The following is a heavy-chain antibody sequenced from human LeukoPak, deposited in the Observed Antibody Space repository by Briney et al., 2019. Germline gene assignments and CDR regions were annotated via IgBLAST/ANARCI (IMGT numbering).Heavy chain of an antibody. CDR1: GFTFRSHG. J-gene: IGHJ6*02. CDR3: ARGGGLDV. D-gene: IGHD3-16*01. CDR2: INHNGNVN. Sequence: PGGSLRLSCVGFGFTFRSHGMNWARQAPGKGLEWVASINHNGNVNYYVDSVKGRFTISRDNAKNSLYLQMSNLRAEDTAVYFCARGGGLDVWGQGATVTVSS. V-gene: IGHV3-7*03.